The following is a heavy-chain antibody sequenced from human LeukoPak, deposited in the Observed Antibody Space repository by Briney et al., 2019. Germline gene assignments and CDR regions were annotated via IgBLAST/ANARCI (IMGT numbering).Heavy chain of an antibody. D-gene: IGHD5-18*01. CDR3: ARMRYTYGYNFDY. CDR2: INPNSGGT. V-gene: IGHV1-2*02. J-gene: IGHJ4*02. Sequence: ASVKVSCKASGYTFTGYYMHWVRQAPGQGLEWMGWINPNSGGTNYAQKFQGRVTMTRDTSISTAYMELSRLRSDDTAVYYCARMRYTYGYNFDYWGQGTLVTVSS. CDR1: GYTFTGYY.